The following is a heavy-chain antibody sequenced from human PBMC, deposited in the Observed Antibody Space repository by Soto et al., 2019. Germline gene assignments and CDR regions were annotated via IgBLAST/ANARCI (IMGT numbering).Heavy chain of an antibody. CDR1: GFTFSHFY. V-gene: IGHV3-11*06. J-gene: IGHJ4*02. CDR2: ISINSNHK. D-gene: IGHD2-21*01. Sequence: PGGSLRLSCAASGFTFSHFYMTCVRQAPGKGLEWLSYISINSNHKEYGDSVKGRHTISRNNAKNSLYLQMNSLRADDPAVYYCVRGGGGGKFDYWGQGNLVTVAS. CDR3: VRGGGGGKFDY.